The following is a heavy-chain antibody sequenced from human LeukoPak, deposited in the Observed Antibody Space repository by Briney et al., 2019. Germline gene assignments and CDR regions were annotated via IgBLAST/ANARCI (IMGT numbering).Heavy chain of an antibody. V-gene: IGHV3-30-3*01. CDR1: GFTFSSYA. Sequence: PGGSLRLSCAASGFTFSSYAMHWVRQAPGKGLEWVAVISYDGSNKYYADSVKGRFTISRDNSKNTLYLQMNSLRAEDTAVYYCARGVGWELLQIDYWGQGTLVTVSS. J-gene: IGHJ4*02. CDR3: ARGVGWELLQIDY. D-gene: IGHD1-26*01. CDR2: ISYDGSNK.